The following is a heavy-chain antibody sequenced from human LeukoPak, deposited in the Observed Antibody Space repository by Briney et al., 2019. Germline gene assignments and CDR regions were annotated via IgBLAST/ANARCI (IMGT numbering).Heavy chain of an antibody. CDR2: ISYDGSNK. CDR1: EFTFSSYA. D-gene: IGHD3-22*01. Sequence: GGSLRLSCAASEFTFSSYAMHWVRQAPGKGLGWVAVISYDGSNKYYADSVKGRFTISRDNSKNTLYLQMNSLRAEDTAVYYCARDLSPYYDSSGYLIWGQGTLVTVSS. CDR3: ARDLSPYYDSSGYLI. V-gene: IGHV3-30-3*01. J-gene: IGHJ4*02.